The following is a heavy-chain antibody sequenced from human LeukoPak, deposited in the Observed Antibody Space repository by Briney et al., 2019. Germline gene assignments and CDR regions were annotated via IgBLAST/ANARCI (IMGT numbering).Heavy chain of an antibody. V-gene: IGHV3-13*04. Sequence: GGSLRLSCAASGFTFSSYDMHWVRHATGRGLEWVSVIGTSGDTYYAGSVKGRFTISRENAKNSLYLQMNSLTAGDTAVYYCSRVGTSGWPNYFDSWGQGTLVTVSS. J-gene: IGHJ4*02. D-gene: IGHD6-19*01. CDR2: IGTSGDT. CDR3: SRVGTSGWPNYFDS. CDR1: GFTFSSYD.